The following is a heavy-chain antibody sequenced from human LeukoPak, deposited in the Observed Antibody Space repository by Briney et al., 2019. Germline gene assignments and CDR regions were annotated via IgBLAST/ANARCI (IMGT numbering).Heavy chain of an antibody. J-gene: IGHJ3*02. Sequence: GGSLRLSCAASGFTFTTNAMSWVRQAPGKGLEWVSAISGRTGATYYADSEKGRFTISRDNSKSTLYLQMDSLRAEDTAVYFCARDVEGGTFGIWGQGTTVTVSS. D-gene: IGHD3-16*01. V-gene: IGHV3-23*01. CDR2: ISGRTGAT. CDR1: GFTFTTNA. CDR3: ARDVEGGTFGI.